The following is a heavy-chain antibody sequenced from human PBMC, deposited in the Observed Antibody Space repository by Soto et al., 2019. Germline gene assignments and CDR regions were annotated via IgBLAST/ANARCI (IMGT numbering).Heavy chain of an antibody. CDR3: AKDHSSSYYYYYGMDV. CDR1: GFTFSSYG. Sequence: GGSLRLSCAASGFTFSSYGMHWVRQAPGKGLEWVAVISYDGSNKYYADSVKGRFTISRDNSKNTLYLQMNSLRAEDTAVYYCAKDHSSSYYYYYGMDVWGQGTTVTVS. CDR2: ISYDGSNK. D-gene: IGHD6-13*01. V-gene: IGHV3-30*18. J-gene: IGHJ6*02.